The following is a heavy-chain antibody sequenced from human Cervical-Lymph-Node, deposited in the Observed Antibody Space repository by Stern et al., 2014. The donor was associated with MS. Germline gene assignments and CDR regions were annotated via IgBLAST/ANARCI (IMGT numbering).Heavy chain of an antibody. D-gene: IGHD1-26*01. J-gene: IGHJ4*02. Sequence: QVQLQQSGAEVKKPGASVKVSCKASGYTFTGYYMHWVRQAPGQGPEWMGWINPNSGGTSYAPKFQGRVTMTRDTSISTAFMELSRLRSDDTAVYYCARGLEGIVGALDYWGQGTLVTASS. CDR1: GYTFTGYY. CDR3: ARGLEGIVGALDY. CDR2: INPNSGGT. V-gene: IGHV1-2*02.